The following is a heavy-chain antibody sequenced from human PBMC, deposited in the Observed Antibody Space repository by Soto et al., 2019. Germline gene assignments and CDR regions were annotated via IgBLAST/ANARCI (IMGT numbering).Heavy chain of an antibody. V-gene: IGHV4-34*01. Sequence: QVQLQQWGAGLLKPSETLSLTCAVYGGSFSGYYWSWIRQPPGKGLEWIGEINHSGSTNYNPSLKSRVTISVDTSKNQFSLKLSSVTAADTAVYYCSRETGTVTTILPDVWGQGTTVTVSS. J-gene: IGHJ6*02. D-gene: IGHD4-17*01. CDR2: INHSGST. CDR3: SRETGTVTTILPDV. CDR1: GGSFSGYY.